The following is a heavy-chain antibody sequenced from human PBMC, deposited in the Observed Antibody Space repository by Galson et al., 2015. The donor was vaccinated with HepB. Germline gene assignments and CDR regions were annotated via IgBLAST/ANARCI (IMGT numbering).Heavy chain of an antibody. Sequence: SLRLSCAASGFTFSSYGMHWVRQAPGKGLEWVAVIWYDGSNKYYADSVKGRFTISRDNSKNTLYLQMNSLRAEDTAVYYCARGKCSGGSCYSGYYYYGMDVWGQGTTVTVSS. CDR2: IWYDGSNK. V-gene: IGHV3-33*01. CDR3: ARGKCSGGSCYSGYYYYGMDV. CDR1: GFTFSSYG. J-gene: IGHJ6*02. D-gene: IGHD2-15*01.